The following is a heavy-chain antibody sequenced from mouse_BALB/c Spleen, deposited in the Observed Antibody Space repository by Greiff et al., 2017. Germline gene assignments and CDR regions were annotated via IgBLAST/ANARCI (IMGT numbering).Heavy chain of an antibody. CDR1: GFNIKDTY. J-gene: IGHJ2*01. D-gene: IGHD4-1*01. Sequence: VQLQQSGAELVKPGASVKLSCTASGFNIKDTYMHWVKQRPEQGLEWIGRIDPANGNTKYDPKFQGKATITADTSSNTAYLQLSSLTSEDTAVYYCARSAGTDYFDYWGQGTTLTVSS. V-gene: IGHV14-3*02. CDR3: ARSAGTDYFDY. CDR2: IDPANGNT.